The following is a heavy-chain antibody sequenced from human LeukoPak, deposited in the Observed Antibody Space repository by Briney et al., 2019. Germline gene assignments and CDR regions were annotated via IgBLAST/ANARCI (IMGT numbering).Heavy chain of an antibody. CDR3: ARDSSGWSFDY. CDR2: IYYSGST. Sequence: PSEALSLTCTVSGGSISSYYWSWIRQPPGKGWEWIGYIYYSGSTNYNPSLKSRGTISVDTSKNQFSLKLSSVTAADTAVYYCARDSSGWSFDYWGQGTLVTVSS. V-gene: IGHV4-59*01. J-gene: IGHJ4*02. CDR1: GGSISSYY. D-gene: IGHD6-19*01.